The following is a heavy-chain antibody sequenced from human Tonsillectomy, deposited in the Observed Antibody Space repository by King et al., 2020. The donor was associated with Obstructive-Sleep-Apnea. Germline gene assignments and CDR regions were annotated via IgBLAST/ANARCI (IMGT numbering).Heavy chain of an antibody. CDR2: IYYSGST. V-gene: IGHV4-59*08. J-gene: IGHJ5*02. CDR1: GGSISSDY. CDR3: ASRGRYFDWLTH. Sequence: VQLQESGPGLVKPSETLSLTCTVSGGSISSDYWSWIRQPPGKGLEWIGYIYYSGSTNYNPSLKGRVTISVDTSKNQFSLKLSSVTAADTAVYYCASRGRYFDWLTHWGQGTLVTVSS. D-gene: IGHD3-9*01.